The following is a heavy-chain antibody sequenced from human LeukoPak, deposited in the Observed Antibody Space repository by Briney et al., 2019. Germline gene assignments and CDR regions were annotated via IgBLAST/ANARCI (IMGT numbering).Heavy chain of an antibody. CDR1: GFTFSTYG. CDR2: ISYDGSNE. V-gene: IGHV3-30*18. J-gene: IGHJ4*02. Sequence: GGSPRLSCAASGFTFSTYGMHWVRQAPGKGLEWVAVISYDGSNEYYADSVKGRFTISRDNSKNTLYLQMSSLRAEDTAVYYCAKEFNRGLPDYWGQGTLVTVPS. CDR3: AKEFNRGLPDY. D-gene: IGHD2-21*01.